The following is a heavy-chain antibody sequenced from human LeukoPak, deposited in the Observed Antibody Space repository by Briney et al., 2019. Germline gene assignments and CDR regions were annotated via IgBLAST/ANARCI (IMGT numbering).Heavy chain of an antibody. CDR1: GGSFSGYY. Sequence: SETLSLTCAVYGGSFSGYYWSWIRQPPGKGLEWIGEINHSGSTNYNPSLKSRVTISVDTSKNQFSLKLSSVTAADTAVYYCARDVDTAMVTYGMDVWGQGTTVTVSS. CDR3: ARDVDTAMVTYGMDV. D-gene: IGHD5-18*01. J-gene: IGHJ6*02. V-gene: IGHV4-34*01. CDR2: INHSGST.